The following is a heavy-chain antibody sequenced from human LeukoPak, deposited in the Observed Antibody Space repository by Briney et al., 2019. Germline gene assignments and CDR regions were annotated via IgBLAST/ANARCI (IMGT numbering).Heavy chain of an antibody. J-gene: IGHJ4*02. Sequence: PGGSLRLSCAASGFTFSDYYMSWLRQAPGKGLEWVSYISSSGSTIYYADSVKGRFTISRDNAKNSLYLQMNSLRAEDTAVYYCARTYYNFWSGYYGSIDYWGQGTLVTVSS. CDR2: ISSSGSTI. D-gene: IGHD3-3*01. CDR3: ARTYYNFWSGYYGSIDY. V-gene: IGHV3-11*04. CDR1: GFTFSDYY.